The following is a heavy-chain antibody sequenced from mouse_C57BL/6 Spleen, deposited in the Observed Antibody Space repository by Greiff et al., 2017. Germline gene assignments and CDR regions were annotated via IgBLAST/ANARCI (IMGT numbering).Heavy chain of an antibody. D-gene: IGHD1-1*01. V-gene: IGHV1-26*01. CDR3: AREGGYGSKYYYAMDY. CDR2: INPNNGGT. Sequence: EVQLQQSGPELVKPGASVKISCKASGYTFTDYYMNWVKQSHGKSLEWIGDINPNNGGTSYNQKFKGKATLTVDKSSSTAYMELRSLTSEDSAVYYCAREGGYGSKYYYAMDYWGQGTSVTVSS. J-gene: IGHJ4*01. CDR1: GYTFTDYY.